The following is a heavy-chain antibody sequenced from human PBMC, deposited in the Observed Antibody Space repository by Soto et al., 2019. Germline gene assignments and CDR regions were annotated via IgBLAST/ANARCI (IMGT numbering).Heavy chain of an antibody. Sequence: GASVKVSFKVSGYTLTELSMHWVRQAPGKGLEWMGGFDPEDGETIYAQKFQGRVTMTEVTSTDTAYMELSSLRSEDTAVYYCARGARFRYDSSGYPRGWGQGTLVIVSS. V-gene: IGHV1-24*01. D-gene: IGHD3-22*01. CDR2: FDPEDGET. CDR3: ARGARFRYDSSGYPRG. J-gene: IGHJ4*02. CDR1: GYTLTELS.